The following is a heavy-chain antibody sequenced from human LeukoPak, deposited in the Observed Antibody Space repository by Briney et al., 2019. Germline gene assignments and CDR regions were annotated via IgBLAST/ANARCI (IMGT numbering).Heavy chain of an antibody. J-gene: IGHJ6*02. CDR1: GNTFSSYD. V-gene: IGHV1-8*01. CDR2: MNPNSGNT. CDR3: ARGGTLVQGVTVLYGMDV. Sequence: ASVEVSCKTSGNTFSSYDINWVRQATGQGLEWMGWMNPNSGNTAYAQKFQGRVTMTRDTSISTAYMELSSLRSEDTAVYYCARGGTLVQGVTVLYGMDVWGQGTTVTVSS. D-gene: IGHD3-10*01.